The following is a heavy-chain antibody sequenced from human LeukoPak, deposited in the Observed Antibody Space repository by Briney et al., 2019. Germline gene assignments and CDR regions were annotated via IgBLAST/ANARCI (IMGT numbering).Heavy chain of an antibody. CDR2: ITTSGSTT. V-gene: IGHV3-48*03. D-gene: IGHD3-10*01. CDR1: GFTLSNFE. CDR3: ARVTGYWGSGKYRFDY. Sequence: PGGSLRLSCAASGFTLSNFEMNWVRQAPGKGLEWVSFITTSGSTTYYADSVKGRFTISRDNAKNSLYLQMNSLRAEDTAVYYCARVTGYWGSGKYRFDYWGQGTLVTVSS. J-gene: IGHJ4*02.